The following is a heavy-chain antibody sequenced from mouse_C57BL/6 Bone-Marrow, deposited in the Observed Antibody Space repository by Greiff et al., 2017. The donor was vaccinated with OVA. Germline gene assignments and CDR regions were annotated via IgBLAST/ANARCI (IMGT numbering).Heavy chain of an antibody. D-gene: IGHD1-1*01. Sequence: EVQLQESGGGLVQPGGSMKLSCVASGFTFSNYWMNWVRQSPEKGLEWVAQIRLKSDNYATHYAESVKGRFTISRDDSKSSVYLQMNNLRAEDTGIYYCTVLRRFDYWGQGTTLTVSS. V-gene: IGHV6-3*01. CDR2: IRLKSDNYAT. J-gene: IGHJ2*01. CDR3: TVLRRFDY. CDR1: GFTFSNYW.